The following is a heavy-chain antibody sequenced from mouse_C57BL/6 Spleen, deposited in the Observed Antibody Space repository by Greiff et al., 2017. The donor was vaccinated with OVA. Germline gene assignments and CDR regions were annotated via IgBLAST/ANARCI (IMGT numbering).Heavy chain of an antibody. V-gene: IGHV5-17*01. CDR1: GFTFSDYG. D-gene: IGHD1-3*01. CDR2: ISSGSSTI. CDR3: AREELFYYFDY. Sequence: EVNVVESGGGLVKPGGSLKLSCAASGFTFSDYGMHWVRQAPEQGLEWVAYISSGSSTIYYADTVKGRFTISRDNAKNTLFLQMTSLRSEDTAMYYCAREELFYYFDYWGQGTTLTVSS. J-gene: IGHJ2*01.